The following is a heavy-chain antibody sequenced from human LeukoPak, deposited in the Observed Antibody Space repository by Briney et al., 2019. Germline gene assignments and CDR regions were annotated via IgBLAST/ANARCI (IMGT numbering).Heavy chain of an antibody. J-gene: IGHJ6*03. CDR3: ARDERFLEWLHHYYYYYMDV. Sequence: PGGSLRLSCAASGFTFSSYWMSWVRQAPGKGLEWVANIKPVGSEKYYVDSVKGRFTISRDNAKNSLYLQMNSLRAEDTAVYYCARDERFLEWLHHYYYYYMDVWGKGTTVTVSS. CDR1: GFTFSSYW. D-gene: IGHD3-3*01. V-gene: IGHV3-7*01. CDR2: IKPVGSEK.